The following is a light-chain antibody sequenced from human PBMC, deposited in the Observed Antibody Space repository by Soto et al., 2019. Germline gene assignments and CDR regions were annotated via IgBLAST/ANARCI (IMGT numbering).Light chain of an antibody. Sequence: QSALTQPASVSGSPGQSITISCTGTSSDVGAYDYVSWYQQHPGKAPKLMIFEVSDRPSGVSNRFSGSKSGNTASLTISGLQAEDEADYYRSSYTSSNTLVFGGGTKLTVL. CDR2: EVS. V-gene: IGLV2-14*01. CDR3: SSYTSSNTLV. J-gene: IGLJ2*01. CDR1: SSDVGAYDY.